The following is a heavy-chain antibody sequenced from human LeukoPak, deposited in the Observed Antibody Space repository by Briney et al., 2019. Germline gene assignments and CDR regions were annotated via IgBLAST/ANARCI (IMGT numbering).Heavy chain of an antibody. V-gene: IGHV3-30-3*01. CDR2: ISYDGSNK. CDR1: GFTFSSYA. J-gene: IGHJ4*02. CDR3: ARGGYTTGFDY. D-gene: IGHD6-13*01. Sequence: PGRSLRLSCAASGFTFSSYAVHWVRQAPGKGLEWVAVISYDGSNKYYADSVKGRFTISRDNSKNTLYLQMNSLRAEDTAVYYCARGGYTTGFDYWGQGTLVTVSS.